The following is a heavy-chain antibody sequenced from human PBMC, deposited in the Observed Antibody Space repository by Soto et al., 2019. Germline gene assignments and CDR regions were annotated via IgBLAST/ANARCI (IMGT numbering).Heavy chain of an antibody. CDR1: GFTFSSYS. J-gene: IGHJ3*02. Sequence: GESLKISCAASGFTFSSYSMNWARQAPGKGLEWVSYISSSSSTIYYADSVKGRFTISRDNAKNSLYLQMNSLRAEETAVYYCASLVTTTDDSLVVAATRGDAFDIWGQGTMVTVSS. CDR3: ASLVTTTDDSLVVAATRGDAFDI. D-gene: IGHD2-15*01. CDR2: ISSSSSTI. V-gene: IGHV3-48*01.